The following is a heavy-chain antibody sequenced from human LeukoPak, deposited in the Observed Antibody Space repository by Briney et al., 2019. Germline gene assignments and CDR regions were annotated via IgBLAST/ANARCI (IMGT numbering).Heavy chain of an antibody. Sequence: PSETLSLTCTVSGVSIATHYWSWIRQPPGKALEWIVYINYSGTTNLNPSLNTRATISVDTSRHQFPLTLISVPAADTAVFHCAGGGGIFDSWDQGTMV. CDR2: INYSGTT. CDR3: AGGGGIFDS. D-gene: IGHD6-25*01. CDR1: GVSIATHY. J-gene: IGHJ3*02. V-gene: IGHV4-59*11.